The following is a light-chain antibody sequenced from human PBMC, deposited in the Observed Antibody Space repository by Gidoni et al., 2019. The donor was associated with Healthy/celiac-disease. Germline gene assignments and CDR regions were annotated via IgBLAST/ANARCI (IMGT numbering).Light chain of an antibody. CDR2: GAS. CDR1: QSVSSN. V-gene: IGKV3-15*01. J-gene: IGKJ1*01. CDR3: QQYNNWPGT. Sequence: EIVMTPSPATLSVSPGERATLSCRASQSVSSNLAWYQQKPGQAPRLLIYGASTRATGIPARFSGSGSGTEFTLTISSLQSEDFAVYYCQQYNNWPGTFXXXTKVEIK.